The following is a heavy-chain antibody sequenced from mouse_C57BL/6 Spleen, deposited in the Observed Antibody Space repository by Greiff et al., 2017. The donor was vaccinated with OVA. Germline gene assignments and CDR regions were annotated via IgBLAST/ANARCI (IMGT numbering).Heavy chain of an antibody. CDR2: IYPRSGNP. CDR1: GYTFTSYG. CDR3: AQERGEGYAMDY. V-gene: IGHV1-81*01. J-gene: IGHJ4*01. Sequence: QVQLQQSGAELARPGASVKLSCKASGYTFTSYGISWVKQRTGQGLEWIGEIYPRSGNPYYNEKFKGKATLTADKSSSTAYMELRSLTSEDSAVYFCAQERGEGYAMDYWGQGTSVTVSS.